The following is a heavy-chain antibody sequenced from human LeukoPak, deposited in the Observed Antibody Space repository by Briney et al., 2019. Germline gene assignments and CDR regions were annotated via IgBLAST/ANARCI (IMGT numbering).Heavy chain of an antibody. V-gene: IGHV4-38-2*01. Sequence: PSEILSLTCAVSGYSISSGYYGGWIRQPPREGLEWIGIIYHNGNTYYNPSLKSRVTISVDTSKNEFSLKLSSVSAADTAVYYCARAYHSSWYLNWFDPWGKGTLGTVSS. D-gene: IGHD6-13*01. J-gene: IGHJ5*02. CDR3: ARAYHSSWYLNWFDP. CDR1: GYSISSGYY. CDR2: IYHNGNT.